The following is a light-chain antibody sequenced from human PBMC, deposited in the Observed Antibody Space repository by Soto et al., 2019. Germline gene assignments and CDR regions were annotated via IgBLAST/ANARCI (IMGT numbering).Light chain of an antibody. CDR1: QSVSSYY. Sequence: EIVLTQSPGTLSLSPGERATLSCRASQSVSSYYLAWYQQKPGQAPRLLIYAASRRATGIPDRFSGSGSGTNFTLTISRLEPEDFAVYYCQQYWSSPLFTFGPGTKVDIK. J-gene: IGKJ3*01. CDR2: AAS. CDR3: QQYWSSPLFT. V-gene: IGKV3-20*01.